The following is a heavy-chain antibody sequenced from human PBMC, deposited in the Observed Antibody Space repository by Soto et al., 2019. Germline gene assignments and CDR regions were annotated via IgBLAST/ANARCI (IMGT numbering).Heavy chain of an antibody. J-gene: IGHJ4*02. CDR3: ARVRGYCSGGSCYHFDY. CDR2: IYSGGST. Sequence: EVQLVESGGGLVQPGGSLRLSCAASGFTVSSNYMSWVRQAPGKGLEWVSVIYSGGSTYYADSVKGRFTISRDNTKNMLYLQMNSLRAEDTAVYYCARVRGYCSGGSCYHFDYWGQGTLVTVSS. V-gene: IGHV3-66*01. D-gene: IGHD2-15*01. CDR1: GFTVSSNY.